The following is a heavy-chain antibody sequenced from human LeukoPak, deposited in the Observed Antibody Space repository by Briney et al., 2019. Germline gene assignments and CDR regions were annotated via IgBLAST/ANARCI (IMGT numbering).Heavy chain of an antibody. CDR3: ARDRTKRFTYYDYVWGSYRYEEYYFDY. CDR1: GGTFSSYA. D-gene: IGHD3-16*02. J-gene: IGHJ4*02. Sequence: GASVKVSCKASGGTFSSYAISWVRQAPGQGLEWMGWINPNSGGTNYAQKFQGWVTMTRDTSISTAYMELSRLRSDDTAVYYCARDRTKRFTYYDYVWGSYRYEEYYFDYWGQGTLVTVSS. CDR2: INPNSGGT. V-gene: IGHV1-2*04.